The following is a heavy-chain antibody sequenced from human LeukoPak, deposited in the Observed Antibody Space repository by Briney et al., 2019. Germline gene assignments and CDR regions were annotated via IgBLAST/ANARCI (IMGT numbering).Heavy chain of an antibody. V-gene: IGHV3-23*01. Sequence: GGSLRLSCAASGFTFKNYGMHWVRQAPGKGLEWVSSISGSGGNTYYADSVKGRFTISRDNSKNTLYLQMNSLRAEDTAVYYCAKPARTDAFDIWGQGTMITVSS. CDR3: AKPARTDAFDI. CDR1: GFTFKNYG. CDR2: ISGSGGNT. J-gene: IGHJ3*02. D-gene: IGHD1-14*01.